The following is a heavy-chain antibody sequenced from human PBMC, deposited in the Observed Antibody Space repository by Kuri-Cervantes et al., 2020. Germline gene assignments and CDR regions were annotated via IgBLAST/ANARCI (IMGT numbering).Heavy chain of an antibody. CDR1: GFTFSSYG. D-gene: IGHD3-16*01. CDR3: ARLYVEFDY. V-gene: IGHV3-33*03. J-gene: IGHJ4*02. CDR2: IWYDGSNK. Sequence: GGSLRLSCAASGFTFSSYGMHWVRQAPGKGLEWVAVIWYDGSNKYYADSVKGRFTISRDNAKNSLYLQMNSLRAEDTAVYYCARLYVEFDYWGQGTLVTVSS.